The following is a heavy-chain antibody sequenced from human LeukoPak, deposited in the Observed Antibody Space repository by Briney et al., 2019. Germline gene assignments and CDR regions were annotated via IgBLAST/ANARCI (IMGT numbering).Heavy chain of an antibody. CDR2: VKSDGSNP. CDR1: RFSFSNYW. J-gene: IGHJ4*02. CDR3: ARDIVSGSGSLDY. Sequence: GGSLRLSCAASRFSFSNYWMHWVRQAPGKELVWVSRVKSDGSNPSYADSVKGRFTISRDNAENMLYLQMNTLGAEDTAVYYCARDIVSGSGSLDYWGQGTLVTVSS. V-gene: IGHV3-74*01. D-gene: IGHD3-10*01.